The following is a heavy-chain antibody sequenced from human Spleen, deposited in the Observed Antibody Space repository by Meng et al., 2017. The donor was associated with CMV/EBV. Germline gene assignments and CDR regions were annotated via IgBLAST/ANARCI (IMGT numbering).Heavy chain of an antibody. V-gene: IGHV4-4*01. CDR3: ARVERRRILKYCVSDCSDTDY. Sequence: STLWTWVCRVPGRERGWMGESKNNGGTNNNPCLKSQVTISVDRFKKQFSLKLDSMTAADTDIYSCARVERRRILKYCVSDCSDTDYWGQGTLVTVSS. CDR1: STL. CDR2: SKNNGGT. D-gene: IGHD2-21*02. J-gene: IGHJ4*02.